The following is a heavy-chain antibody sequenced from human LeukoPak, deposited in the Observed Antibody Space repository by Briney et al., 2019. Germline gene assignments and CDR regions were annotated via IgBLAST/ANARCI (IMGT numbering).Heavy chain of an antibody. D-gene: IGHD2-2*01. V-gene: IGHV1-2*02. CDR1: GYTFTGYY. Sequence: ASVKVSCKASGYTFTGYYMHWVRQAPGQGLEWMGWINPNSGGTNYAQKFQGRVTMTRDTSISTAYMELSRLRSDDTAVYYCASSLRYQLLSYYYYYMDVWGKGTTVTVSS. CDR2: INPNSGGT. J-gene: IGHJ6*03. CDR3: ASSLRYQLLSYYYYYMDV.